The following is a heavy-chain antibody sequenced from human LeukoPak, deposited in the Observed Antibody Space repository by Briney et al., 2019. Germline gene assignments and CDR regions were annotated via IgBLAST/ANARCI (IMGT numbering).Heavy chain of an antibody. CDR2: ISSSSSYI. Sequence: PGGSLRLSCAASGFTFSSYAMHWVRQAPGKGLEWVSSISSSSSYIYYADSVKGRFTISRDNAKNSLYLQMNSLRDEDTATYYCARDYYSGSYLGLYYHGMDVWGQGTTVTVSS. D-gene: IGHD1-26*01. V-gene: IGHV3-21*01. J-gene: IGHJ6*02. CDR1: GFTFSSYA. CDR3: ARDYYSGSYLGLYYHGMDV.